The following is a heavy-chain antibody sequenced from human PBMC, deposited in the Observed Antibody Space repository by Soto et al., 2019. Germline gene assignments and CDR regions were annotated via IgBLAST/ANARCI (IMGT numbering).Heavy chain of an antibody. CDR2: IIPIFGTA. CDR1: GGTFSSYA. CDR3: ARDKNLGAPSYYGMDV. J-gene: IGHJ6*02. D-gene: IGHD1-26*01. V-gene: IGHV1-69*13. Sequence: SVKVSGKASGGTFSSYAISCVLQSPLQGLEWMGGIIPIFGTANYAQKFQGRVTITADESTSTAYMELSSLRSEDTAVYYCARDKNLGAPSYYGMDVWGQGTTVTVSS.